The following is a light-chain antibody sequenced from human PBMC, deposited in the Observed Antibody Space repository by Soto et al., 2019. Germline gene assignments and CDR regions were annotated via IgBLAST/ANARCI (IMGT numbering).Light chain of an antibody. CDR1: QSVSSSF. J-gene: IGKJ1*01. CDR3: EHYGSSLWG. Sequence: EIVLTQSPGTLSLSPGERATLSCRASQSVSSSFLAWYQHKPGQAPRLIIYGASSRATGIPDRFSGSGSGADFTLTISRLEPEDFAVYYCEHYGSSLWGFGPGTKGDMK. CDR2: GAS. V-gene: IGKV3-20*01.